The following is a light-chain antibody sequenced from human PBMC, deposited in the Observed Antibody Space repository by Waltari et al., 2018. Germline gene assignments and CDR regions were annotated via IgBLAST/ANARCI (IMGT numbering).Light chain of an antibody. CDR3: AVWYDSLSGPG. J-gene: IGLJ3*02. V-gene: IGLV1-44*01. Sequence: QSVLTQPPSASGPPGQRVTISCSGSHPTLGSDTVTWYQHRPGTAPKLLISTNNQRPSGVPDRFSGSKSGTSASLAISGLQSEDEADYYCAVWYDSLSGPGFGGGTKVTVL. CDR2: TNN. CDR1: HPTLGSDT.